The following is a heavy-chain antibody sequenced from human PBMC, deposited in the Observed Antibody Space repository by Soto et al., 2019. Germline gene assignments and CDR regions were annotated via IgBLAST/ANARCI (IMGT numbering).Heavy chain of an antibody. Sequence: EVQLLESGGGLVQPGGSLRLSCAASGFTFSSYAMSWVRQAPGKGPEWVSGISGSGGSTYYADSVKGRFTISRDNSKNTLYLQMNSLRAEDTAVYYCARAAVAARPRWYNWFDPWGQGTLVTVSS. D-gene: IGHD6-19*01. J-gene: IGHJ5*02. CDR1: GFTFSSYA. CDR2: ISGSGGST. CDR3: ARAAVAARPRWYNWFDP. V-gene: IGHV3-23*01.